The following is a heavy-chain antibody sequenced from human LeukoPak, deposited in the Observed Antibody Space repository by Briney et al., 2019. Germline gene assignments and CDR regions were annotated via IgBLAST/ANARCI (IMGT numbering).Heavy chain of an antibody. Sequence: SETLSLTCAVYGGSFSGYYWSWIRQPPGKGLEWIGEINHSGSTNYNPSLKSRVTISVDTSKNQFSLKLSSVTAADTAVYYCARPGPVYCSSTSCYRARGWFDPWGQGTLVTVSS. CDR1: GGSFSGYY. CDR3: ARPGPVYCSSTSCYRARGWFDP. V-gene: IGHV4-34*01. J-gene: IGHJ5*02. D-gene: IGHD2-2*02. CDR2: INHSGST.